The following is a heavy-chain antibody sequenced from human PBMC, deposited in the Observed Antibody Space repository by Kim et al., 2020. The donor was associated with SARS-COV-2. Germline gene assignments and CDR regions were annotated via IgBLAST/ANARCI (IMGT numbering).Heavy chain of an antibody. CDR2: INTGKGNT. J-gene: IGHJ4*02. V-gene: IGHV1-3*04. CDR1: GYILTSYA. Sequence: ASVKVSCKASGYILTSYALHWVRQAPGQRLEWMGWINTGKGNTRYSQKFQDRVSITKDTSASTVYMELRSLRSEDTAIYYCARGSGGSWYNPFDNWGQGSLVTVAS. D-gene: IGHD2-15*01. CDR3: ARGSGGSWYNPFDN.